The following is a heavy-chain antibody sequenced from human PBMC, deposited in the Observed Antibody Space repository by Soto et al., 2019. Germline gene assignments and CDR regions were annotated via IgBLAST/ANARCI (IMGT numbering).Heavy chain of an antibody. V-gene: IGHV3-21*01. Sequence: GGSLRLSCTVSGFIFSDYSMNWVRQAPGKGLEWVSCISDRSSYTYYADSVKGRFTISRDNAKNSLYLQMNSLRAEDTAVYYCERGAIPYWALCSMDVWGQGTTVTVSS. J-gene: IGHJ6*02. CDR3: ERGAIPYWALCSMDV. CDR2: ISDRSSYT. CDR1: GFIFSDYS. D-gene: IGHD2-8*02.